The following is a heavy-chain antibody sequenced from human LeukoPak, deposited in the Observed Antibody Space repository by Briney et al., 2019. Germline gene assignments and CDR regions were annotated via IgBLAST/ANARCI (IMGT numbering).Heavy chain of an antibody. V-gene: IGHV1-69*01. CDR3: ARAPYYDILTGRRGGYYFDY. J-gene: IGHJ4*02. CDR1: GGTFSSYA. CDR2: IIPIFGTA. D-gene: IGHD3-9*01. Sequence: ASVKVSCKASGGTFSSYAISWVRQAPGQGLEWMGGIIPIFGTANYAQKFQGRVTITADESTSTTYMELSSLRSEDMAVYYCARAPYYDILTGRRGGYYFDYWGQGTLVTVSS.